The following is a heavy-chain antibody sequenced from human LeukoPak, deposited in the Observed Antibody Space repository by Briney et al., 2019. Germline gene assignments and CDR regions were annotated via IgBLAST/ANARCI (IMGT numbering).Heavy chain of an antibody. Sequence: KPGGTLRLSCAASGFTVSSNYMSWVRQAPGKGLEWVSVIYSGGSTYYADSVKGRFTISRDNSKNTLYLQMNSLRAEDTAVYYCARHYSNYRGYYYYYMDVWGKGTTVTISS. D-gene: IGHD4-11*01. CDR2: IYSGGST. J-gene: IGHJ6*03. V-gene: IGHV3-53*01. CDR3: ARHYSNYRGYYYYYMDV. CDR1: GFTVSSNY.